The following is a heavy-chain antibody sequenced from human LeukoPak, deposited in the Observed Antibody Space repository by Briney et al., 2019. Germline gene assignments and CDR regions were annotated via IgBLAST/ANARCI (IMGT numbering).Heavy chain of an antibody. J-gene: IGHJ4*02. CDR2: ISSSGSTI. Sequence: GGSLRLSRAASGFAFSSYEMNWVRQAPGKGLEWVSYISSSGSTIYYADSVKGRFTISRDNAKNSLYLQMNSLRAEDTAVYYCARESPGTTSYYWGQGTLVTVSS. D-gene: IGHD1-1*01. V-gene: IGHV3-48*03. CDR3: ARESPGTTSYY. CDR1: GFAFSSYE.